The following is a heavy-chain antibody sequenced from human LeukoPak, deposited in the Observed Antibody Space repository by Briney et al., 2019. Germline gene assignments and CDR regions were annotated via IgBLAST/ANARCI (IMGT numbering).Heavy chain of an antibody. V-gene: IGHV3-30*02. Sequence: PGGSLRLSCAASGFTFSGSAMHWVRQAPGKGLEWVAFIRYDGSNKYYADSVKGRFTISRDNSKNTLYLQMNSLRAEDTAVYYCAKDRRGYSYGRHGFDYWGQGTLVTVSS. J-gene: IGHJ4*02. CDR3: AKDRRGYSYGRHGFDY. D-gene: IGHD5-18*01. CDR2: IRYDGSNK. CDR1: GFTFSGSA.